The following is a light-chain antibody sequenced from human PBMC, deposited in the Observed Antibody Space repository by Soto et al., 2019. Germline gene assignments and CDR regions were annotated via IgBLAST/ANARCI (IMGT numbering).Light chain of an antibody. V-gene: IGKV1-9*01. CDR2: AAS. CDR1: QDITAY. J-gene: IGKJ4*01. Sequence: DIQLTQSPPSLSASVGDRVTITCRASQDITAYLAWYQQKPGKAPTLLIHAASALHTGVPSRFSGTGSDTEFTLTISALQPEDFATYFCQQLNAFPFTFGRGTKVEIK. CDR3: QQLNAFPFT.